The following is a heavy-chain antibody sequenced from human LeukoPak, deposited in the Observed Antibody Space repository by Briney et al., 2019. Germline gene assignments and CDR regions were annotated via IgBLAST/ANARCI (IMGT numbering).Heavy chain of an antibody. Sequence: GGSLRLSCAASGFTVSSNYMSWVRQAPGKGLEWVSVIYSCGSTYYADSVKGRFTISRDNSKNTLYLQMNSLRAEDTAVYYCAAGYCSSTSCYSNGRYYYYGMDVWGQGTTVTVSS. CDR2: IYSCGST. CDR3: AAGYCSSTSCYSNGRYYYYGMDV. CDR1: GFTVSSNY. J-gene: IGHJ6*02. D-gene: IGHD2-2*02. V-gene: IGHV3-66*03.